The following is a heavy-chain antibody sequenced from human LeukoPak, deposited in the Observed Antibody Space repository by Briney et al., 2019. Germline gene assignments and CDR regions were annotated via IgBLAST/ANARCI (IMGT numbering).Heavy chain of an antibody. CDR1: GLTFSNHW. CDR3: ARSDYYPSDAFDI. D-gene: IGHD4/OR15-4a*01. V-gene: IGHV3-74*01. J-gene: IGHJ3*02. CDR2: INNEGSDT. Sequence: GGSLRLSCVVSGLTFSNHWMHWVRQAPGKGLVWVSHINNEGSDTRYADSVKGRFTISRDNAKNTLYLQMNSLRAEDAAVYYCARSDYYPSDAFDIWGQGTMVTVSS.